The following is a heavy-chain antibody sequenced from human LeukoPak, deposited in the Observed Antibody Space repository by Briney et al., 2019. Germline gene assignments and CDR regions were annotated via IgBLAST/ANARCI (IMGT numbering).Heavy chain of an antibody. CDR1: GYTFTSYY. Sequence: ASVKVSCKASGYTFTSYYMHWVRQAPGQGLEWMGLINPTGGSTGYAQKFQGRVTMTRDMSTSTDYMELSSLRSEDTAIYYCAREGGPTGGAQDYWGQGTLVTVSS. D-gene: IGHD1-1*01. V-gene: IGHV1-46*01. CDR3: AREGGPTGGAQDY. CDR2: INPTGGST. J-gene: IGHJ4*02.